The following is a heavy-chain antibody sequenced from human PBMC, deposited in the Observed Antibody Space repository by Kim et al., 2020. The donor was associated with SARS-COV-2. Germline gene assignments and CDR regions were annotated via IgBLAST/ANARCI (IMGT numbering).Heavy chain of an antibody. D-gene: IGHD6-13*01. Sequence: ENAASAKGRFTSSRDDSKSIAYLQMNSLKTEDTAVYYCTREGGIAAADYWGQGTLVTVSS. V-gene: IGHV3-49*02. J-gene: IGHJ4*02. CDR3: TREGGIAAADY.